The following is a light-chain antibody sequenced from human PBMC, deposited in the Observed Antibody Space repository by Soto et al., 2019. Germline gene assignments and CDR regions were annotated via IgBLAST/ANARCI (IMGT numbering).Light chain of an antibody. V-gene: IGKV3-15*01. CDR1: QSVRDN. CDR3: QQYNNWPLT. J-gene: IGKJ3*01. CDR2: GAL. Sequence: EIVMTQSPATRSVSPGERVTLSCRASQSVRDNLAWYQQKPGQAPRLLIYGALTRATGIPARFSGSGSGTEFTLTISSLQSEDFAFYYCQQYNNWPLTFGPGTKEDIK.